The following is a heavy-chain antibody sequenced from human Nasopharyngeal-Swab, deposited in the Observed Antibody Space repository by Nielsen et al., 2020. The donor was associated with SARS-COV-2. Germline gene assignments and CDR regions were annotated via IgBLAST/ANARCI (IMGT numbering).Heavy chain of an antibody. CDR1: GGSLNGFY. CDR2: IDHNERT. Sequence: SETLSLTCSVSGGSLNGFYWNWIRQAPGKGLEWIGEIDHNERTNYNPSLKSRIAMLVDTSNNQVSLKVSSVSAGDTAVYYCARAGRVGDAYTGLDVWGQGTTVTVSS. D-gene: IGHD5-24*01. V-gene: IGHV4-34*01. J-gene: IGHJ6*02. CDR3: ARAGRVGDAYTGLDV.